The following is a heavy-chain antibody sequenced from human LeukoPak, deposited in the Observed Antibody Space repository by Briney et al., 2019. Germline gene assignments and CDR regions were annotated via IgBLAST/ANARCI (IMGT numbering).Heavy chain of an antibody. D-gene: IGHD6-13*01. J-gene: IGHJ4*02. CDR1: GYTFTSYA. V-gene: IGHV1-2*02. CDR3: ARDGGSSSWYEGGY. CDR2: INPNSGGT. Sequence: ASVKVSCKASGYTFTSYAMNWVRQAPGQGLEWVGWINPNSGGTNYAQKFQGRVTMTRDTSISTAYMELSRLRSDDTAVYYCARDGGSSSWYEGGYWGQGTLVTVSS.